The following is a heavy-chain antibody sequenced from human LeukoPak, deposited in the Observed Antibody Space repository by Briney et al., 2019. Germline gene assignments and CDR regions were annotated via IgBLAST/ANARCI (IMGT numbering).Heavy chain of an antibody. CDR3: ARVWVGAALRFDY. CDR2: SNPNSGGT. D-gene: IGHD3-16*01. J-gene: IGHJ4*02. CDR1: GYTFTGYY. V-gene: IGHV1-2*02. Sequence: ASVKVSGNASGYTFTGYYMHWVRQAPGQGLEWMGWSNPNSGGTNSAKKFQGRVTMTRDTSISTPYMELSRLRSDGTAVYYCARVWVGAALRFDYWGQGTLVTVSS.